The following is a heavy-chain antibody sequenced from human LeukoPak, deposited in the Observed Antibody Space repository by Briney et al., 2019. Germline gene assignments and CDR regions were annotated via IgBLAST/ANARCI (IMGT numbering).Heavy chain of an antibody. Sequence: GGSLRLSCAASGFTVSHYGMHWVRQAPGKGLEWVAVIWYDGTNKYYADSVKGRFTVSRDNSKNTLYLQMNSLRAEDTAVYYCARRSGLVIMGDAFDVWGQGTMVSVSS. J-gene: IGHJ3*01. D-gene: IGHD3/OR15-3a*01. CDR3: ARRSGLVIMGDAFDV. CDR2: IWYDGTNK. CDR1: GFTVSHYG. V-gene: IGHV3-33*01.